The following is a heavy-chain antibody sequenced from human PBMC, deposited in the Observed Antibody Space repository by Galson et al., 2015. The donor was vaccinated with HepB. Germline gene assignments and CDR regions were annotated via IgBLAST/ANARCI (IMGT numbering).Heavy chain of an antibody. CDR1: GDSVSSNSAA. J-gene: IGHJ6*02. D-gene: IGHD6-13*01. CDR2: AYYRSKWYN. V-gene: IGHV6-1*01. CDR3: ARDRWQQHLYYYGMDV. Sequence: CAISGDSVSSNSAAWNWIRQSPSRGLEWLGRAYYRSKWYNDYAVSVKSRITINPDTSKNQFSLQLNSVTPEDTAVYYCARDRWQQHLYYYGMDVWGQGTTVTVSS.